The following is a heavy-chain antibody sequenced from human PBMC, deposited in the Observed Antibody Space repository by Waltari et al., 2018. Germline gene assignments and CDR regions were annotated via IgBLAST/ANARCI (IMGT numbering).Heavy chain of an antibody. Sequence: QVQLVQSGAEVKKPGASVKVSCKASGYTFTGYSMHWVRQAPGKGLEWMGWVNPNSGGTNYAQKFQGRVTMTRDTSISTAYMELSRLRSDDTAVYYCARGITGGDSSLDYWGQGTLVTVSS. CDR2: VNPNSGGT. CDR3: ARGITGGDSSLDY. V-gene: IGHV1-2*02. D-gene: IGHD7-27*01. CDR1: GYTFTGYS. J-gene: IGHJ4*02.